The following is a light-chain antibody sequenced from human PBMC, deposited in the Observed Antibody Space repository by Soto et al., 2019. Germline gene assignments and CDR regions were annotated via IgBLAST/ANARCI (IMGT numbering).Light chain of an antibody. CDR1: QSISGW. Sequence: DIQMTQSPSTLSASVGDRVTITCRASQSISGWLAWYQQNPGKAPKLLIYKASTLESGVPSRFSGSGSGTELTLTISSLQPDDFATDYCQQYNNYGSWTFGQGTKVEIK. CDR2: KAS. J-gene: IGKJ1*01. CDR3: QQYNNYGSWT. V-gene: IGKV1-5*03.